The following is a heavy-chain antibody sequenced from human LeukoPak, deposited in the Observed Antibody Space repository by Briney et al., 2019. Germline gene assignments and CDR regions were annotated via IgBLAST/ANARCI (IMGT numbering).Heavy chain of an antibody. CDR2: ISDSGNAA. J-gene: IGHJ3*02. CDR3: AKDHTPRIGGVPDAFDI. CDR1: GFTFSNYA. Sequence: PGGSLRLSCEASGFTFSNYAMSWVRQAPGKGLEWVSAISDSGNAAYSADSVQGRFTISRDNSKNTLYLQMNSLRAEDTAVYYCAKDHTPRIGGVPDAFDIWGQGTMVTVSS. V-gene: IGHV3-23*01. D-gene: IGHD1-26*01.